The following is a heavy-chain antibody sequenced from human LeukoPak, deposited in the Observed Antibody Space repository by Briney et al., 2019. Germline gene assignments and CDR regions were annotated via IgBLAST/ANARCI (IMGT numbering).Heavy chain of an antibody. CDR2: ISYDGSNK. CDR3: AKDGGWLVLLGYFQH. J-gene: IGHJ1*01. V-gene: IGHV3-30*18. CDR1: GFTFSSYG. D-gene: IGHD6-19*01. Sequence: PGGSRRLSCAASGFTFSSYGMHWVRQAPGKGLEWVAVISYDGSNKYYADSVKGRFTISRDNSKNTLYLQMNSLRAEDTAVYYCAKDGGWLVLLGYFQHWGQGTLVTVSS.